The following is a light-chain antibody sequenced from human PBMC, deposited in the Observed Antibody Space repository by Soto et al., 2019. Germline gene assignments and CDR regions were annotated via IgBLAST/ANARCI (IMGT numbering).Light chain of an antibody. Sequence: QSALTQPRSVSGSPGQSVTISCTGTSSDVGGYNYVSWYQQHPGKAPKLMILDVSKRPSGVPDRFSGSKSGSTASLTISGLQADDEADYYCCSYAGGFYVVGTGTKLTVL. J-gene: IGLJ1*01. CDR1: SSDVGGYNY. CDR3: CSYAGGFYV. V-gene: IGLV2-11*01. CDR2: DVS.